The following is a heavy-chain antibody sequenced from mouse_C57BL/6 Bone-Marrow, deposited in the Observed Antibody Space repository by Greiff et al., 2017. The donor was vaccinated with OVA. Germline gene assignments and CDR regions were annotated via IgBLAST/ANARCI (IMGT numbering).Heavy chain of an antibody. CDR1: GYTFTSYD. V-gene: IGHV1-85*01. CDR2: IYPRDGST. J-gene: IGHJ2*01. CDR3: ARYTTADY. Sequence: VQLQESGPELVKPGASVKLSCKASGYTFTSYDINWVKQRPGQGLEWIGWIYPRDGSTKYNEKFKGKATLTVDTSSSTAYMELHSLTSEDSAVYLCARYTTADYWGQGTTLTVSS. D-gene: IGHD1-2*01.